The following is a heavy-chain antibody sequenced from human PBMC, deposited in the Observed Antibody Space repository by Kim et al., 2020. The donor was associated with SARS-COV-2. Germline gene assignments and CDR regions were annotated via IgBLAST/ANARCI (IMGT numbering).Heavy chain of an antibody. J-gene: IGHJ4*02. CDR2: IYYSGST. V-gene: IGHV4-59*12. CDR1: GGSISSYY. D-gene: IGHD3-10*01. Sequence: SETLSLTCTVSGGSISSYYWSWIRQPPGKGLEWIGYIYYSGSTNYNPSLKSRVTISVDTSKNQFSLKLSSVTAADTAVYYCARDRLTYGSGSYIDYWGQG. CDR3: ARDRLTYGSGSYIDY.